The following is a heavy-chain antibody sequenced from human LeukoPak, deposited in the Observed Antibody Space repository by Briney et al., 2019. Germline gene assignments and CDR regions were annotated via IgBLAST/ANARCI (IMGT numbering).Heavy chain of an antibody. Sequence: GPVKVSCKASGYDFTSVGITWVRRAPGQGLEWMGWIIPYNGNKRYAQKLQGRVTMTTDTSTTTAYMELRGLRFDDTAVYYCARAGSGSGWYFDYWGQGTLVTLST. D-gene: IGHD6-19*01. J-gene: IGHJ4*02. CDR1: GYDFTSVG. V-gene: IGHV1-18*01. CDR3: ARAGSGSGWYFDY. CDR2: IIPYNGNK.